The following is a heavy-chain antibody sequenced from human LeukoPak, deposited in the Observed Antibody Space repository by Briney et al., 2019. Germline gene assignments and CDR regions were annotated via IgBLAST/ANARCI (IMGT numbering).Heavy chain of an antibody. CDR1: GGSISSNNYY. CDR2: IYYGGYT. Sequence: SETLSLTCTVSGGSISSNNYYWGWIRQPPGKGLEWIGSIYYGGYTYYNPSLKSRVTISVDTSKNQFSLKLGSVTAADTAIYYCQSRFLEWLLDYWGQGTLVTVSS. D-gene: IGHD3-3*01. V-gene: IGHV4-39*01. J-gene: IGHJ4*02. CDR3: QSRFLEWLLDY.